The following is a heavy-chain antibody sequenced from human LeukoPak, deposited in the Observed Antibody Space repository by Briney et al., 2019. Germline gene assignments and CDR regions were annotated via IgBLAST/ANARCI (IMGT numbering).Heavy chain of an antibody. CDR3: ARAFGGYDSQYFYYYMDV. D-gene: IGHD5-12*01. V-gene: IGHV3-21*01. CDR1: GFTFSNYY. Sequence: GGSLRLSCAASGFTFSNYYLNWVRQAPGKGLEWVSSMSGSYSYIYYADSVKGRFTISRDSAKNSLYLQMNSLRAEDTAVYYARAFGGYDSQYFYYYMDVWGKGTTVTVSS. J-gene: IGHJ6*03. CDR2: MSGSYSYI.